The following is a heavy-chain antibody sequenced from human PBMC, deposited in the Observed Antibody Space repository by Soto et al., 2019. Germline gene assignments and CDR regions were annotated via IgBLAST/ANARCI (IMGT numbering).Heavy chain of an antibody. D-gene: IGHD6-19*01. CDR3: ARDLSSGWFKVPHYFDY. CDR1: GGTFSSYT. V-gene: IGHV1-69*04. J-gene: IGHJ4*02. CDR2: IIPILGIA. Sequence: ASVKVSCKASGGTFSSYTISWVRQAPGQGLEWMGRIIPILGIANYAQKFQGRVTITADKSTSTAYMELSSLRSEDTAVYYCARDLSSGWFKVPHYFDYWGQGTLVTVSS.